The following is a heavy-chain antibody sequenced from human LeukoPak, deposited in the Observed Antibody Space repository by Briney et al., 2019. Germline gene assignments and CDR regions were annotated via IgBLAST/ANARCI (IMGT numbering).Heavy chain of an antibody. CDR1: GFTFSDYY. D-gene: IGHD3-22*01. J-gene: IGHJ4*02. V-gene: IGHV3-11*04. CDR2: ISSSGSTI. Sequence: KPGGSLRLSCAASGFTFSDYYMSLIRQAPGKGLEWVSYISSSGSTIYYADSVKGRFTVSRDNAKNSLYLQMNSLRAEDTAVYYCAREDDSSGYYYRYWGQGTLVTVSS. CDR3: AREDDSSGYYYRY.